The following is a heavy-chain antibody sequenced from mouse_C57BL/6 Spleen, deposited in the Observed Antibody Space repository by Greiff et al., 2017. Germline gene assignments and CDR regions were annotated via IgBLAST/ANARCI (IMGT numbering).Heavy chain of an antibody. CDR3: AREAYYGSSYRYFDV. V-gene: IGHV1-77*01. CDR2: IGPGSGST. CDR1: GYTFTDYY. J-gene: IGHJ1*03. Sequence: VKLMESGAELVKPGASVKISCKASGYTFTDYYINWVKQRPGQGLEWIGKIGPGSGSTYYNEKFKGKATLTADKSSSTAYMHLSSLTSEDCAVYFCAREAYYGSSYRYFDVWGTGTTVTVSS. D-gene: IGHD1-1*01.